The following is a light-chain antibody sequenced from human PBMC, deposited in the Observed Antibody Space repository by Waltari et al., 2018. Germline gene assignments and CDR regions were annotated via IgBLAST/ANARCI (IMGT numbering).Light chain of an antibody. Sequence: EIVLTQSPGTLSLSPGERATLSCRASQPVRTTYLAWYQQKHGQAPTLLIYGASSRATGIPDRFSGSGAGTDFSLTSSSLEPEDFAVYYCQQYDISPLTFGGGTKVEIK. CDR1: QPVRTTY. CDR2: GAS. CDR3: QQYDISPLT. V-gene: IGKV3-20*01. J-gene: IGKJ4*01.